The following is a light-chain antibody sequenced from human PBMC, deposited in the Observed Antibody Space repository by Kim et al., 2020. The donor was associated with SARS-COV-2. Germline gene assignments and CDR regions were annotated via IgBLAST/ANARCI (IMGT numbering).Light chain of an antibody. CDR1: QSLSSTY. CDR2: GAS. V-gene: IGKV3-20*01. J-gene: IGKJ1*01. CDR3: QQYDSSLWT. Sequence: IVLTQSPGTLSLSPGERATLYCRASQSLSSTYIAWYQQKPGQAPRLLMSGASNRATGIPDRFSGSGSGADFTLTISRLEPEDFAVYYCQQYDSSLWTFGQGTKVDFK.